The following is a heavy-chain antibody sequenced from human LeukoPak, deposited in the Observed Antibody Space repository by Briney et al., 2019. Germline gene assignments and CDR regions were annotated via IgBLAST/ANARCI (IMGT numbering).Heavy chain of an antibody. J-gene: IGHJ6*03. V-gene: IGHV3-23*01. CDR3: AKRDTAYYYWYMDV. CDR2: ISGSGGST. CDR1: GFPFSSYA. Sequence: PGGSLRLSCAASGFPFSSYAMSWVRQAPGKGLEWVSAISGSGGSTYYADSVKGRFTISRDNSKNTLYLQMNSLRAEDTAVYYCAKRDTAYYYWYMDVWGKGTTVTVSS.